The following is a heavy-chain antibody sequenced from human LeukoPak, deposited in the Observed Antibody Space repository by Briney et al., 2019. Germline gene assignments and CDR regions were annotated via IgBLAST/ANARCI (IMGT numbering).Heavy chain of an antibody. J-gene: IGHJ4*02. CDR3: AKDRMITFGGVLPFDY. CDR2: ISYDGSNK. V-gene: IGHV3-30-3*01. CDR1: GFTFSSYA. D-gene: IGHD3-16*01. Sequence: GGSLRLSCAASGFTFSSYAMHWVRQAPGKGLEWVAVISYDGSNKYYADSVKGRFTISRDNSKNTLYLQMNSLRAEDTAVYYCAKDRMITFGGVLPFDYWGQGTLVTVSS.